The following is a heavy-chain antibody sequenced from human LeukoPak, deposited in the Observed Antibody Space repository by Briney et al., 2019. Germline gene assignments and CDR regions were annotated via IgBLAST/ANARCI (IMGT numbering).Heavy chain of an antibody. J-gene: IGHJ6*03. CDR1: GGSISSGSYY. V-gene: IGHV4-39*07. CDR2: INHSGST. D-gene: IGHD3-10*01. Sequence: SETLSLTCTVSGGSISSGSYYWSWIRQPPGKGLEWIGEINHSGSTNYNPSLKSRVTISVDTSKNQFSLKLSSVTAADTAVYYCARLSSLKYYYGSGSGSYYYYMDVWGKGTTVTISS. CDR3: ARLSSLKYYYGSGSGSYYYYMDV.